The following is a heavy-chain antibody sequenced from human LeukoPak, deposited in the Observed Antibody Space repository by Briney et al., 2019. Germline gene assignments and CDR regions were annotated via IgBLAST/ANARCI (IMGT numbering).Heavy chain of an antibody. V-gene: IGHV4-34*01. CDR3: ARGRGIAAATDY. CDR2: INHSGST. J-gene: IGHJ4*02. CDR1: GGSFSGYY. Sequence: SETLSLTCAVYGGSFSGYYWSWIRQPPGKGLEWIGEINHSGSTNYNPSLKSRVTISVDTSENQFSLKLSSVTAADTAVYYCARGRGIAAATDYWGQGTLVSVSS. D-gene: IGHD6-13*01.